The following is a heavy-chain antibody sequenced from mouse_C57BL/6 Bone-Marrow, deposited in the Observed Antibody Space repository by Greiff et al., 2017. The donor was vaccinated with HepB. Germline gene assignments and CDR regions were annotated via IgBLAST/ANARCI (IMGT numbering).Heavy chain of an antibody. J-gene: IGHJ3*01. Sequence: VQLQQPGAELVKPGASVKLSCKASGYTFTSYWMQWVKQRPGQGLEWIGEIDPSDSYTNYNQKFKGKATLTVDTSSSTAYMQLSSLTSEDSAVYYCAGDGIAYWGQGTLVTVSA. CDR1: GYTFTSYW. CDR3: AGDGIAY. V-gene: IGHV1-50*01. D-gene: IGHD2-1*01. CDR2: IDPSDSYT.